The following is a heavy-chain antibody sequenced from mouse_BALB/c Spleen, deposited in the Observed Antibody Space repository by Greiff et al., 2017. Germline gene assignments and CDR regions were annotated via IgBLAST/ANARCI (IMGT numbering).Heavy chain of an antibody. CDR2: IDPENGDT. J-gene: IGHJ3*01. D-gene: IGHD1-2*01. CDR1: GFNIKDYY. CDR3: NHAITTATFAY. V-gene: IGHV14-4*02. Sequence: EVKLMESGAELVRSGASVKLSCTASGFNIKDYYMHWVKQRPEQGLEWIGWIDPENGDTEYAPKFQGKATMTADTSSNTAYLQLSSLTSEDTAVYYCNHAITTATFAYWGQGTLVTVSA.